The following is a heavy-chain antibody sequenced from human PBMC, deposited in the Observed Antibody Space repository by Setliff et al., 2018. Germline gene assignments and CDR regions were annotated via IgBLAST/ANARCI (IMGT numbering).Heavy chain of an antibody. CDR2: INPSSGRT. V-gene: IGHV1-46*01. Sequence: ASVKVSCKASGYTFTSHYMHWVRQAPGLGLEWMGTINPSSGRTSYAQKFQGRVTMTRDTSTSTVYMDMSSLRSEDTAVYYCARGPLHGDHGTGAFDIWGQGTMVTVSS. CDR3: ARGPLHGDHGTGAFDI. CDR1: GYTFTSHY. D-gene: IGHD4-17*01. J-gene: IGHJ3*02.